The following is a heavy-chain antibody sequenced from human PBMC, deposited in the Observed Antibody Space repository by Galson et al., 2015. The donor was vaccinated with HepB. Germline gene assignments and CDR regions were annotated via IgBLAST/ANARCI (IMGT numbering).Heavy chain of an antibody. J-gene: IGHJ4*02. CDR3: ATRGNYDFWSGYYLY. D-gene: IGHD3-3*01. Sequence: SVKVSCTVSGYTLTELSMHWVRQAPGKGLEWMGGFDPEDGETIYAQKFQGRVTMTEDTSTDTAYMELSSLRSEDTAVYYCATRGNYDFWSGYYLYWGQGTLVTVSS. V-gene: IGHV1-24*01. CDR1: GYTLTELS. CDR2: FDPEDGET.